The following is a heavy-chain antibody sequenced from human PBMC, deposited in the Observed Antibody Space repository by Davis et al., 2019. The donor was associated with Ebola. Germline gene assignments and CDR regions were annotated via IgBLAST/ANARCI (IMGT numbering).Heavy chain of an antibody. CDR1: GYSFTSYW. CDR3: ARGTNGYNPGGYFDS. D-gene: IGHD5-24*01. CDR2: IFPGDSDT. V-gene: IGHV5-51*01. Sequence: GESLKISCKASGYSFTSYWIVWVRQMPGKGLECMGIIFPGDSDTRYSPSFQGQVTISADKSVSTAYLQWGSLKASDTAIYYCARGTNGYNPGGYFDSWGQGTLVTVSS. J-gene: IGHJ4*02.